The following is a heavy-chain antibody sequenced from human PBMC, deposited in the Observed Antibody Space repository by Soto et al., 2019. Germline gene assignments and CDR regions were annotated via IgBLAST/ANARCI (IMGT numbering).Heavy chain of an antibody. D-gene: IGHD3-10*01. CDR1: GGSFSGFY. J-gene: IGHJ1*01. CDR2: LNDSGGT. Sequence: QVQLQQWGAGLLRPSETLSLTCAVYGGSFSGFYFSWIRQPPGKGLEWIGELNDSGGTNYNSSLKSRVSMSVDTSINQFPLKLKFVTAAATAVYYCARARGGVQHWGQGTLVTVAS. V-gene: IGHV4-34*01. CDR3: ARARGGVQH.